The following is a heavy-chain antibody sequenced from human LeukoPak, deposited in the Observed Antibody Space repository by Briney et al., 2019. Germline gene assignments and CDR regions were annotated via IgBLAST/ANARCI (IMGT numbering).Heavy chain of an antibody. D-gene: IGHD6-13*01. Sequence: PSETLSPTCTVSGGSISSYYWSWIRQPPGKGLEWIGYIYYSGSTNYNPSLKGRVTISVDTSKNQFSLKLSSVTAADTAVYYCARQSKGSSWYHSMDVWGQGTTVTVSS. V-gene: IGHV4-59*08. J-gene: IGHJ6*02. CDR2: IYYSGST. CDR3: ARQSKGSSWYHSMDV. CDR1: GGSISSYY.